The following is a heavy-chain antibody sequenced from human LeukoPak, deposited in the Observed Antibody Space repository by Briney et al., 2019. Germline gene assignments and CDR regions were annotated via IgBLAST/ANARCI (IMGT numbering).Heavy chain of an antibody. J-gene: IGHJ6*03. V-gene: IGHV5-51*01. Sequence: GESLKISCKGSGYSFTSYWIGWVRQMPGKGLERMGIIYPGDSDTRYSPSFQGQVTISADKSISTAYLQWSSLKASDTAMYYCAITYYYDSSGYSHYYYYMDVWGKGTTVTVSS. CDR1: GYSFTSYW. CDR2: IYPGDSDT. D-gene: IGHD3-22*01. CDR3: AITYYYDSSGYSHYYYYMDV.